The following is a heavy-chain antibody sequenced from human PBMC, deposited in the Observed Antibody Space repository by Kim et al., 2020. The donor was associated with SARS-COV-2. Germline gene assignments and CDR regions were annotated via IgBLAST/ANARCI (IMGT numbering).Heavy chain of an antibody. CDR2: IWYYGSNR. CDR1: GFTFSSYG. D-gene: IGHD3-22*01. CDR3: ARGIRIGMIVVVPGPGDAFYT. V-gene: IGHV3-33*01. J-gene: IGHJ3*02. Sequence: GGSLRLSCAASGFTFSSYGIHWVRQAPGKGLGWGAVIWYYGSNRDYADSVKGRFTISRDNSTNTLYLQMNSQRAEDTAVYYCARGIRIGMIVVVPGPGDAFYTCGQGAMVAVSS.